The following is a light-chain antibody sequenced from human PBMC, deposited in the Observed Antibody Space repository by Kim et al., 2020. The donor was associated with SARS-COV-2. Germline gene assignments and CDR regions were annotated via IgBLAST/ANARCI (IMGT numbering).Light chain of an antibody. J-gene: IGKJ1*01. Sequence: DIQMTQSPSSLSASVGDRVTITCRASQDISTYLAWYQLKPGKVPKLLIYATSTLQSGVPSRFSGSGSGTDFTLTISSLQPEDVATYYCQMFNSAPCTFGQGTNVDI. CDR3: QMFNSAPCT. CDR1: QDISTY. CDR2: ATS. V-gene: IGKV1-27*01.